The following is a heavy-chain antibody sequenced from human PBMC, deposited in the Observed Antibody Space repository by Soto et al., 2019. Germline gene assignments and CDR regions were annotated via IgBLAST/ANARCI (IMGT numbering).Heavy chain of an antibody. J-gene: IGHJ5*02. CDR1: GYTFTGYG. Sequence: ASVKVSCKASGYTFTGYGISWVRQAPGQGLEWMGWISAYNGNTNYAQKLQGRVTMTTDTSTSTAYMELRSLRSDDTAVYYCARDLLWFGELSISWFDPWGQGTLVTVSS. V-gene: IGHV1-18*01. D-gene: IGHD3-10*01. CDR2: ISAYNGNT. CDR3: ARDLLWFGELSISWFDP.